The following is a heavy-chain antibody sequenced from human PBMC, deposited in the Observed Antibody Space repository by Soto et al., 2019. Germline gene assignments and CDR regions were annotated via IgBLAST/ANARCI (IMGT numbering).Heavy chain of an antibody. CDR2: INHSGST. J-gene: IGHJ6*02. CDR3: ARGGYSYGSGSYRRPHYYYYGMEV. Sequence: SETLSLTCAVYGGSFSGYYWSWIRQPPGKGLEWIGEINHSGSTNYNPSLKSRVTISVDTSKNQFSLKLSSVTAADTAVYYCARGGYSYGSGSYRRPHYYYYGMEVWCQGTTVT. CDR1: GGSFSGYY. D-gene: IGHD3-10*01. V-gene: IGHV4-34*01.